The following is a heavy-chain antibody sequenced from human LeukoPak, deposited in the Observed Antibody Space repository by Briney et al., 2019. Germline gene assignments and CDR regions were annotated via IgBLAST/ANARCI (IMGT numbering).Heavy chain of an antibody. D-gene: IGHD4-17*01. J-gene: IGHJ3*02. CDR3: AREFYGDSYDAFDI. CDR2: IIPILGIA. Sequence: SVKVSCKASGGTFSSYAISWVRQAPGQGLEWMGRIIPILGIANYAQKFQGRVTITADKSTSTAYMELSSLRSEDAAVYYCAREFYGDSYDAFDIWGQGTMVTVSS. CDR1: GGTFSSYA. V-gene: IGHV1-69*04.